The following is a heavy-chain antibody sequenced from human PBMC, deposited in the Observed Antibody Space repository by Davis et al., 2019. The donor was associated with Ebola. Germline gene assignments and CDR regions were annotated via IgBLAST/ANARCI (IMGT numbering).Heavy chain of an antibody. CDR3: ARADPYSYGWPDAFDI. J-gene: IGHJ3*02. Sequence: SQTLSLTCAISGDSVSSNSGAWNWIRQSPSRGLEWLGRTYYRSKWYNDYAVSVQSRIIINPDTSKNQFSLKLSSVTAADTAVYYCARADPYSYGWPDAFDIWGQGTMVTVSS. CDR2: TYYRSKWYN. CDR1: GDSVSSNSGA. D-gene: IGHD5-18*01. V-gene: IGHV6-1*01.